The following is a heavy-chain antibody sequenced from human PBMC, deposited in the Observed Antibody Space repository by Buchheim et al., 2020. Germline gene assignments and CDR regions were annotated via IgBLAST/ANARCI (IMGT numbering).Heavy chain of an antibody. V-gene: IGHV3-30*18. CDR1: GFTFSSYG. Sequence: QVQLVESGGGVVQPGRSLRLSCAASGFTFSSYGMHWVRQAPGKGLEWVAVISYDGSNKYYAESVKGRFTISRDNSKQTPYLQMNSLRAEDTAVYYCAKDVYYYDSSGYYFDYWGQGTL. CDR2: ISYDGSNK. D-gene: IGHD3-22*01. CDR3: AKDVYYYDSSGYYFDY. J-gene: IGHJ4*02.